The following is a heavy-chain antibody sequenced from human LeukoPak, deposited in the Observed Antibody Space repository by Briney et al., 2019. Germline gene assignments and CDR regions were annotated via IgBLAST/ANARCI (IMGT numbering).Heavy chain of an antibody. D-gene: IGHD5-12*01. V-gene: IGHV3-53*01. CDR2: VYSDGNT. J-gene: IGHJ5*02. Sequence: QTGGSLRLSCAASGFTVISSHMSWVRQAPGKGLEWVSLVYSDGNTHYAASVKGRYTISRDNSKDTLYLQMNSLRVDDTAMYYCARADSGFDHWGQGTLVTVSS. CDR3: ARADSGFDH. CDR1: GFTVISSH.